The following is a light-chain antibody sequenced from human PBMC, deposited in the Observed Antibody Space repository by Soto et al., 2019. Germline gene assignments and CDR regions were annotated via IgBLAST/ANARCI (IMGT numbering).Light chain of an antibody. J-gene: IGKJ1*01. V-gene: IGKV3-20*01. CDR3: QQFWT. CDR1: QSLKTD. Sequence: EILMTQSPDSLSVCAGGTATLSCRASQSLKTDLAWYQQKPGKAPRLLIYGESSRATGIPDRFSGSGSGTDITLTISRLEHEDFAVYYCQQFWTFGQGTKVDIK. CDR2: GES.